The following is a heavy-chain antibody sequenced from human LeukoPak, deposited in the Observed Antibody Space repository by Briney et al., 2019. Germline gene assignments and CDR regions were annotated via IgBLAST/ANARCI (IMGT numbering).Heavy chain of an antibody. J-gene: IGHJ4*02. D-gene: IGHD1-26*01. V-gene: IGHV4-61*02. CDR2: IYTSGST. CDR3: ARSSIVGATDY. CDR1: GGSISSGSYY. Sequence: SQTLSLTCTVSGGSISSGSYYWSWIRQPAGKGLEWMGRIYTSGSTNYNPSLKSRVTISVDADKNQFHLKLSSVTAADTAVYYCARSSIVGATDYWGQGTLVTVSS.